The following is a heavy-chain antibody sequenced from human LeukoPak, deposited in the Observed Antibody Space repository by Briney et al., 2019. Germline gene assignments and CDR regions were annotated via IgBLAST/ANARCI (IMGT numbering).Heavy chain of an antibody. CDR1: GGTFSGYA. J-gene: IGHJ3*02. CDR2: IIPILGTA. D-gene: IGHD6-19*01. Sequence: SVKVSCKASGGTFSGYAISWVRQAPGQGLEWMGGIIPILGTANYAQKFQGRVTVTADESTSTAYMELSSLRSEDTAVYYCARRGYSSGWYGAFDIWGQGTMVTVSS. CDR3: ARRGYSSGWYGAFDI. V-gene: IGHV1-69*13.